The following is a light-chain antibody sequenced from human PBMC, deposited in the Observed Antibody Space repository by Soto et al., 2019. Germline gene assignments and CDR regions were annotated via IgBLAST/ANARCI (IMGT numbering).Light chain of an antibody. CDR2: KAS. CDR1: QSISSW. J-gene: IGKJ3*01. Sequence: DIQMTQSPSTLSASVGDRVTITCRASQSISSWLAWYQQKPGKAPKLLIYKASSLESGVPSRFSGSGSGTEFTLTISSLQPDDFATYYCQQSNSYSGFTFGPGTKVDIK. V-gene: IGKV1-5*03. CDR3: QQSNSYSGFT.